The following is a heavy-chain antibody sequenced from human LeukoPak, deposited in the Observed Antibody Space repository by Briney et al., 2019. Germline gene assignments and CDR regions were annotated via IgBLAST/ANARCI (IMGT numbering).Heavy chain of an antibody. J-gene: IGHJ4*02. V-gene: IGHV4-59*01. CDR3: ARTVVGATPQLFDY. Sequence: SETLSLTCTVSGGSISSYYWSWIRQPPGKGLEWIGYIYYSGSTNYNPSLKSRVTISVDTSKNQFSLKLSSVTAADTAVYYCARTVVGATPQLFDYWGQGTLVTVSS. CDR1: GGSISSYY. CDR2: IYYSGST. D-gene: IGHD1-26*01.